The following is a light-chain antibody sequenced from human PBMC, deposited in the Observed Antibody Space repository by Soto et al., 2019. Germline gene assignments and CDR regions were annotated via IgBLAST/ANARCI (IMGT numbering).Light chain of an antibody. V-gene: IGLV2-8*01. Sequence: QSVLTQPPSASGSPGQSVTISCTGTSSDVGGYNYVSWCQQHPGKVPKLMVYEVNKRPSGVPDRFSGSKSGNTASLTVSGLQAEDEADYYCTSYAGGNNVFGTGTKLTVL. CDR3: TSYAGGNNV. CDR2: EVN. CDR1: SSDVGGYNY. J-gene: IGLJ1*01.